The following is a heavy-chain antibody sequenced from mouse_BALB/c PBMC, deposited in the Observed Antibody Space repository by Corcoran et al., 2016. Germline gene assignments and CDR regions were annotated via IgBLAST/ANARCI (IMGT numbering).Heavy chain of an antibody. V-gene: IGHV1-9*01. J-gene: IGHJ4*01. CDR2: ILPGSGST. CDR3: ARPPLRRSMDY. Sequence: QFQLQQSGAERMKPGASLKISCKATGYTFSSYWIEWVKQRPGHGLEWIGEILPGSGSTNYNEKFKGKATFTADTSSNTAYMQLSSLTSEDSAVYYCARPPLRRSMDYWGQGTSVTVSS. D-gene: IGHD2-12*01. CDR1: GYTFSSYW.